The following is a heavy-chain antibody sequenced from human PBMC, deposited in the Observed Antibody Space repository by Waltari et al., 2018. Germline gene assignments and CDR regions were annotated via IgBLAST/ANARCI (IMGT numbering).Heavy chain of an antibody. CDR2: IYYSGGT. J-gene: IGHJ4*02. CDR1: GGSISSSSYY. D-gene: IGHD6-19*01. CDR3: ARLGGDSSGWPFDY. V-gene: IGHV4-39*01. Sequence: QLQLQESGPGLVKPSETLSLTCTVSGGSISSSSYYWGWIRQPPGKGLEWIGSIYYSGGTYYNPSLKSRVTISVDTSKNQFSLKLSSVTAADTAVYYCARLGGDSSGWPFDYWGQGTLVTVSS.